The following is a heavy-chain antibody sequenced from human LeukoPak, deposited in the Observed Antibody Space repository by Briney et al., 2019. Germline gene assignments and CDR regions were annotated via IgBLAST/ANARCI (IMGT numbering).Heavy chain of an antibody. CDR3: AGAGDNDFWSGSDGGDNWFDP. J-gene: IGHJ5*02. Sequence: ASVKVSCKASGGTFSSYAISWVRQAPGQGLEWMGWINPNSGGTNYAQKFQGRVTMTRDTSISTAYMELSSLRSEDTAVYYCAGAGDNDFWSGSDGGDNWFDPWGQGTLVTVSS. CDR2: INPNSGGT. D-gene: IGHD3-3*01. V-gene: IGHV1-2*02. CDR1: GGTFSSYA.